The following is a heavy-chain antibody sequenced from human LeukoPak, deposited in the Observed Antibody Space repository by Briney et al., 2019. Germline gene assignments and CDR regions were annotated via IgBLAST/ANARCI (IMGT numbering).Heavy chain of an antibody. CDR2: ISSSSSTI. CDR3: ARAPQFSITMIVEHGMDV. Sequence: GGSLRLSCAASGFTFGSYSMNWVRQAPGKGLEWVSYISSSSSTIYYADSVKGRFTISRDNAKNSLYLQMNSLRAEDTAVYYCARAPQFSITMIVEHGMDVWGQGTTVTVSS. D-gene: IGHD3-22*01. CDR1: GFTFGSYS. J-gene: IGHJ6*02. V-gene: IGHV3-48*01.